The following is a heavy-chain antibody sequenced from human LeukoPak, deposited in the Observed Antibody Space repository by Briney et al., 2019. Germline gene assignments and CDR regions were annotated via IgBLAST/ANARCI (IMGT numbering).Heavy chain of an antibody. D-gene: IGHD2-15*01. Sequence: GGSLRLSCAASGFTFNRYAMNWVRQAPGKGLEWVSGISGNSGSTYYADSVKGRFTISRDNSKNTLYLQMNSLRAEDTAVYYCAKDGTVVAAMFDSWGQGTLVTVSS. V-gene: IGHV3-23*01. CDR2: ISGNSGST. J-gene: IGHJ4*02. CDR3: AKDGTVVAAMFDS. CDR1: GFTFNRYA.